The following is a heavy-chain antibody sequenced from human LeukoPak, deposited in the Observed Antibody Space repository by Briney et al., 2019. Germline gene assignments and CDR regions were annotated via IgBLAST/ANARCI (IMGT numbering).Heavy chain of an antibody. V-gene: IGHV1-24*01. Sequence: GASVKVSCKVSGYTLTELSMHWVRQAPGKGLEWMGGFDPEDGETIYAQKFQGRVTMTEDTSTDTAYMELSSLRSEDTAMYYCAKKKDGGDAFDIWGQGTMVTVSS. J-gene: IGHJ3*02. CDR3: AKKKDGGDAFDI. CDR2: FDPEDGET. D-gene: IGHD3-10*01. CDR1: GYTLTELS.